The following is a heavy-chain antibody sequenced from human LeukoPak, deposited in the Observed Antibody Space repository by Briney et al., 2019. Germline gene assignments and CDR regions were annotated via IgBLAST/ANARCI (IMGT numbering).Heavy chain of an antibody. CDR3: ARDFNGSYYTYSLHY. D-gene: IGHD1-26*01. J-gene: IGHJ4*02. CDR2: IYTSGNT. Sequence: PSQTLSLTCTVFGDSISSGTYYWSWIRQPAGKGLEWIGRIYTSGNTNYNPSLKSRVTMSVDTSKNQFSLKLISVTVADTSVYYCARDFNGSYYTYSLHYWGRGTLVTVSS. V-gene: IGHV4-61*02. CDR1: GDSISSGTYY.